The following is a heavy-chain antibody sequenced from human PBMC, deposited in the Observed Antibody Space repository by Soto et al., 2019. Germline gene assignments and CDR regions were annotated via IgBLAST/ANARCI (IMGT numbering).Heavy chain of an antibody. Sequence: QVQLVESGGGLVKPGGSLRLSCAASGFTFSDYYMSWIRQAPGKGLEWVSYISRSGSTIYYADSVKGRFTISRDNAKNSLYLQMNSLRAEDTAVYYCARERWTIQLWLEVGGYNWFDPWGQGTLVTVSS. J-gene: IGHJ5*02. V-gene: IGHV3-11*01. D-gene: IGHD5-18*01. CDR3: ARERWTIQLWLEVGGYNWFDP. CDR2: ISRSGSTI. CDR1: GFTFSDYY.